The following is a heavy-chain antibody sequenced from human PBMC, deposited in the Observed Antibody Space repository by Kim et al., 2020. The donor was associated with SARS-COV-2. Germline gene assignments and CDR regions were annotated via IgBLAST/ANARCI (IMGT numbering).Heavy chain of an antibody. J-gene: IGHJ6*02. CDR3: ARGAQQLVPYYYYYYGMDV. CDR2: IWYDGSNK. CDR1: GFTFSSYG. D-gene: IGHD6-13*01. Sequence: GGSLRLSCAASGFTFSSYGMHWVRQAPGKGLEWVAVIWYDGSNKYYADSVKGRFTISRDNSKNTLYLQMNSLRAEDTAVYYCARGAQQLVPYYYYYYGMDVWGQGTTVTVS. V-gene: IGHV3-33*01.